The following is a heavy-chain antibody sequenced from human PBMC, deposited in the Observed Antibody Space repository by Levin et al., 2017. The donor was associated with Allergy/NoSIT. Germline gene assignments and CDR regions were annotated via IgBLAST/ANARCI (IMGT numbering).Heavy chain of an antibody. J-gene: IGHJ6*02. V-gene: IGHV5-51*01. CDR1: GSPFTTYW. CDR2: IYPGNSDT. CDR3: ARSENVVVPAAIVPYSYAMDV. Sequence: PGGSLRLSCKGSGSPFTTYWIAWVRQMPGKGLEWMGIIYPGNSDTRYSPSFQGQVTISADKSISTAYLQWSSLKASDTAMYYCARSENVVVPAAIVPYSYAMDVWGQGTTVTVSS. D-gene: IGHD2-2*02.